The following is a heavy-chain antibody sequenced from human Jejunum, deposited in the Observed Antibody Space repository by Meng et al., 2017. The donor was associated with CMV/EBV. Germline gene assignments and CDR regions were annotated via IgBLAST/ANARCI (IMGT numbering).Heavy chain of an antibody. Sequence: SAFTFSHYWMTSVRQPPGKGLEWVANIRSDGTETNHVDSLKGRFTISRDNGKNALYLQMNSLRVEDTAVYYCARHADGGWYAMDVWGHGTTVTVSS. CDR2: IRSDGTET. D-gene: IGHD2-15*01. CDR3: ARHADGGWYAMDV. CDR1: AFTFSHYW. V-gene: IGHV3-7*02. J-gene: IGHJ6*02.